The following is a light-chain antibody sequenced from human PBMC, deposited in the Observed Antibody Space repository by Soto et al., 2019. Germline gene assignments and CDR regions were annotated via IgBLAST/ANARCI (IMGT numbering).Light chain of an antibody. CDR1: TSNIESHP. CDR2: TNN. CDR3: ATWDDSRNGV. Sequence: QSVLTQPPSVSGAPGQRITISCSGDTSNIESHPVNWFQQVPGAAPKLLIKTNNQRPSGVPDRFSGSKSGASASLAIRGLQSEDEGNYYCATWDDSRNGVFGSGTKVTVL. V-gene: IGLV1-44*01. J-gene: IGLJ1*01.